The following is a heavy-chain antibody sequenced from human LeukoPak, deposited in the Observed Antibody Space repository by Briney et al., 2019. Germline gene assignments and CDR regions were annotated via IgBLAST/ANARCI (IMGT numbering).Heavy chain of an antibody. Sequence: PSETLSLTCAVYGGSLSGYYWSWIRQPPGKGLEWIGEINHSGSTNYNPSLKSRVTISVDTSKNQFPLKLSSVTAADTAVYYCARGVTMVRGVIKYYYYYYMDVWGKGTTVTVSS. CDR3: ARGVTMVRGVIKYYYYYYMDV. J-gene: IGHJ6*03. V-gene: IGHV4-34*01. CDR2: INHSGST. D-gene: IGHD3-10*01. CDR1: GGSLSGYY.